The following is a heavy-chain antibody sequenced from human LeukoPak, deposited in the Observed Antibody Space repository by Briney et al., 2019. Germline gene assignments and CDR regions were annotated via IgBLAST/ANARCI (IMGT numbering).Heavy chain of an antibody. Sequence: TSETLSLTCTVSGGSISSYYWSWIRQPPGKGLEWIGYIYYSGSTNYNPSLKSRVTISVDTSKNQFSMKLSSVTAADTAVYYCARLSSSSWYGGVDYWGQGTLVTVSS. CDR3: ARLSSSSWYGGVDY. D-gene: IGHD6-13*01. V-gene: IGHV4-59*08. J-gene: IGHJ4*02. CDR1: GGSISSYY. CDR2: IYYSGST.